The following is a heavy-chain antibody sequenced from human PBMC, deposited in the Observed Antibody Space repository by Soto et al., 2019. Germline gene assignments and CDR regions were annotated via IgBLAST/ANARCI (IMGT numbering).Heavy chain of an antibody. Sequence: VGSLRLSCAASGFTFSSYSMNWVRQAPGKGLEWVSSISSSSSYIYYADSVKGRFTISRDNAKNSLYLQMNSLRAEETAVYYCARDGTIFGVVIIPGYYYYGMDVWGQGTTVTGSS. CDR3: ARDGTIFGVVIIPGYYYYGMDV. V-gene: IGHV3-21*01. J-gene: IGHJ6*02. D-gene: IGHD3-3*01. CDR1: GFTFSSYS. CDR2: ISSSSSYI.